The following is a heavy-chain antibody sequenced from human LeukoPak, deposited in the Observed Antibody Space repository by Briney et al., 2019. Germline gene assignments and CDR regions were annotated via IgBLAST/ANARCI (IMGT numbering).Heavy chain of an antibody. CDR2: IIPIFGTA. J-gene: IGHJ4*02. V-gene: IGHV1-69*05. CDR3: AGGYSYGYPHYFDY. CDR1: GGTFSSYA. Sequence: GASVKVSCKASGGTFSSYAISWVRQAPGQGLEWMGRIIPIFGTANYAQKFQGRVTITTDESTSTAYMELSSLRSEDTAVYYCAGGYSYGYPHYFDYWGQGTLVIVSS. D-gene: IGHD5-18*01.